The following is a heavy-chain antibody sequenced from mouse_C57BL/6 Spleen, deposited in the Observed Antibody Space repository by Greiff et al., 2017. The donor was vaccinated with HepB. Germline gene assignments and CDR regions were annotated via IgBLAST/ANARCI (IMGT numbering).Heavy chain of an antibody. CDR2: ISSGGDYI. CDR1: GFTFSSYA. J-gene: IGHJ3*01. Sequence: DVMLVESGEGLVKPGGSLKLSCAASGFTFSSYAMSWVRQTPEKRLEWVAYISSGGDYIYYADTVKGRFTISRDNARNTLYLQMSSLKSEDTAMYYCTRDSSGYGFSGFAYWGQGTLVTVSA. CDR3: TRDSSGYGFSGFAY. V-gene: IGHV5-9-1*02. D-gene: IGHD3-2*02.